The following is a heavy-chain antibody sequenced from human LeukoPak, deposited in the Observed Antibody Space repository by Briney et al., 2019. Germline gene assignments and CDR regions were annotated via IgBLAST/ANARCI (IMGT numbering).Heavy chain of an antibody. Sequence: SETLSLTCTVSGGSISSYYWSWIRQPPGKGLEWIGHIYYSGSTNYNPSLKSRVTISVDTSKNQFSLKLSSVTAADTAVYYCARLVRAPYYYYGMDVWGQGTTVTVSS. CDR2: IYYSGST. CDR3: ARLVRAPYYYYGMDV. D-gene: IGHD3-10*01. J-gene: IGHJ6*02. CDR1: GGSISSYY. V-gene: IGHV4-59*08.